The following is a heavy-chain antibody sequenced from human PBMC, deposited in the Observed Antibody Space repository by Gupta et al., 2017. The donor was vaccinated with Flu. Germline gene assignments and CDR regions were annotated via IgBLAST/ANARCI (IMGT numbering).Heavy chain of an antibody. D-gene: IGHD2-2*02. J-gene: IGHJ1*01. CDR1: GYIFTKYG. Sequence: QVQLAQSGAEVKKPGASVKVSCKASGYIFTKYGIHWVRLAPGQGLEWMGWISTDNGMTNYAQRLRGRVTMTTDTATNTAYMELRGLRSDDTAVYFCARETRDSYTSEYLQHWGQGTLVTVSS. V-gene: IGHV1-18*01. CDR3: ARETRDSYTSEYLQH. CDR2: ISTDNGMT.